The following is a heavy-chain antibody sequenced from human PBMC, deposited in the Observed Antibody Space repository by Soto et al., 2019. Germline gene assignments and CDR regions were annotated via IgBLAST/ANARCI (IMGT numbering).Heavy chain of an antibody. D-gene: IGHD6-13*01. CDR2: TYYRSKWYN. J-gene: IGHJ6*02. CDR1: GDSVSGNSAA. Sequence: SQTLSLTCAISGDSVSGNSAAWNWIRQSPSRGLEWLGRTYYRSKWYNDYAVSVKSRITINPDTSKNQFSLQLNSVTPEDTAVYYCARETRIAAAGTSSVYYYGMDVWGQGTTVTVSS. V-gene: IGHV6-1*01. CDR3: ARETRIAAAGTSSVYYYGMDV.